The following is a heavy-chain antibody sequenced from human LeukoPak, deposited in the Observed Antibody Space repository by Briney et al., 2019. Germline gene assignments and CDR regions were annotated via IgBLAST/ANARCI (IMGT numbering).Heavy chain of an antibody. CDR2: FDPEDGET. V-gene: IGHV1-24*01. Sequence: GGSLRLSCAASGFTFSSYGMHWVRQAPGKGLEWMGGFDPEDGETIYAQKFQGRVTMTEDTSTDTAYMELSSLRSEDTAVYYCASNYVVQDYYGMDVWGQGTTVTVSS. J-gene: IGHJ6*02. D-gene: IGHD2-15*01. CDR1: GFTFSSYG. CDR3: ASNYVVQDYYGMDV.